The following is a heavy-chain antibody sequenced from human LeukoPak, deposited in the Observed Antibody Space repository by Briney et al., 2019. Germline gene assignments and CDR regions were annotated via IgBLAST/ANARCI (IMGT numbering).Heavy chain of an antibody. V-gene: IGHV3-23*01. CDR3: ARGGSGTAVLYY. CDR1: GFTFSNYA. CDR2: ITGSESGT. D-gene: IGHD3-10*01. Sequence: PGGSLRLSCAASGFTFSNYAMTWVRQAPGKGLEWVSFITGSESGTKYVDSVKGRFTVSRDNSKNTLYLEMSLLRADDTAVYHCARGGSGTAVLYYWGQGTLVTVSS. J-gene: IGHJ4*02.